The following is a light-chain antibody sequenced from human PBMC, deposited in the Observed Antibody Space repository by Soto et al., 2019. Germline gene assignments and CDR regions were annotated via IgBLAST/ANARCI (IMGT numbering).Light chain of an antibody. CDR1: QDITNQ. V-gene: IGKV1-33*01. CDR3: QKHDGVPQ. Sequence: DIQMTQSPSSLSASVGDTVTITCQASQDITNQINWCQQRPGKAPNLLIYDASHLETGVPSRFSGSGSGTYFTLTITSLQPEDIATYYCQKHDGVPQFGPGTKVDF. CDR2: DAS. J-gene: IGKJ3*01.